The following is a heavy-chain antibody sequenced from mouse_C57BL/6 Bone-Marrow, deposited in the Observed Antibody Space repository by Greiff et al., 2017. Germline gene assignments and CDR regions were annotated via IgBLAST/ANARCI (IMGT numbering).Heavy chain of an antibody. V-gene: IGHV1-62-2*01. Sequence: QVQLQQSGAELVKPGASVKLSCKASGYTFTEYTIHWVKQRSGQGLEWIGWFYPGSGSIKYNEKFKDKATLTADKSSSTVYMELSRLTSEDSAVYFCARHEDPHYCGSRDYAMDYWGQGTSVTVSS. D-gene: IGHD1-1*01. J-gene: IGHJ4*01. CDR1: GYTFTEYT. CDR3: ARHEDPHYCGSRDYAMDY. CDR2: FYPGSGSI.